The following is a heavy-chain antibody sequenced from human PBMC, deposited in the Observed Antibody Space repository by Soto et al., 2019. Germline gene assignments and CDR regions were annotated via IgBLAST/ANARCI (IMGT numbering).Heavy chain of an antibody. Sequence: GGSLRLSCAASGFTFSSYGMHWVRQAPGKGLEWVAVIWYDGSNKYYADSVKGRFTISRDNSKNTLYLQMNSLRAEDTAVYYCARDLIAAAGQYYFDYWGQGTLVTVSS. CDR3: ARDLIAAAGQYYFDY. V-gene: IGHV3-33*01. D-gene: IGHD6-13*01. J-gene: IGHJ4*02. CDR2: IWYDGSNK. CDR1: GFTFSSYG.